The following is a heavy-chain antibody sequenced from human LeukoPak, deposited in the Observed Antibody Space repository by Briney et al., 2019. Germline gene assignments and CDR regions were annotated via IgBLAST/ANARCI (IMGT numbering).Heavy chain of an antibody. CDR2: IKRDGGDK. CDR3: ARGDEYTTSP. CDR1: GFTFSSFW. D-gene: IGHD2-2*02. Sequence: GGSLRLSCAASGFTFSSFWMSWVRQAPGKGLEWVANIKRDGGDKNYVDSVKGRFSISRDNAKNSLYLHMNSLRAEDTAVYYCARGDEYTTSPWGQGTLVTASS. V-gene: IGHV3-7*05. J-gene: IGHJ4*02.